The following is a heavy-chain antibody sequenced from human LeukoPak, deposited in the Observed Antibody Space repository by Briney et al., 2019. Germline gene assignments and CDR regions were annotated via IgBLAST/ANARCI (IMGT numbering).Heavy chain of an antibody. Sequence: SETLSLTCAVSGYSISSGYYWGWIRQPPGKGLEWIGSIYHSGSTYYNPSLKSRVTISVDTSKNQFSLKLSSVTAADTAVYYCITSLAAAGSGSLDDFDIWGQGTMVTVSS. J-gene: IGHJ3*02. CDR2: IYHSGST. CDR3: ITSLAAAGSGSLDDFDI. V-gene: IGHV4-38-2*01. CDR1: GYSISSGYY. D-gene: IGHD6-13*01.